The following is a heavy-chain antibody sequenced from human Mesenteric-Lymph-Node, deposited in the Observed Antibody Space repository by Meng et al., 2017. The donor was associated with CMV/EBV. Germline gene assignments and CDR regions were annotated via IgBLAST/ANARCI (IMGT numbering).Heavy chain of an antibody. J-gene: IGHJ4*02. D-gene: IGHD2-21*01. Sequence: SGFIFSSDAMTWVRQAPGKGLGWVSSISGSGGTTYYADSLKGRFTISRDNSKKTLYLQMSSLRAEDTAVYYCAKLAAVGDGPDDSIDYWGQGTLVTVSS. CDR3: AKLAAVGDGPDDSIDY. CDR2: ISGSGGTT. CDR1: GFIFSSDA. V-gene: IGHV3-23*01.